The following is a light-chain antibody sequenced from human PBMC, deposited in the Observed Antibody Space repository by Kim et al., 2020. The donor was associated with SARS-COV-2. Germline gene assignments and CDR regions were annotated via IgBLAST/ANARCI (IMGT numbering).Light chain of an antibody. V-gene: IGKV3-11*01. CDR2: DTS. CDR3: QQRWRWPLT. J-gene: IGKJ4*01. CDR1: QSVNTN. Sequence: SLYTGEGATLSCRTGQSVNTNLAWYQHKSGQAPRLLIYDTSNRAPAIPARLSGSGSGTDFTLTIDTLEPEDVAVYCCQQRWRWPLTFGGGTRLQI.